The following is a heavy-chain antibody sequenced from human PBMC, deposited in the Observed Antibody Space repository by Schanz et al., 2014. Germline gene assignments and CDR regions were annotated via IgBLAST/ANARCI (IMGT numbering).Heavy chain of an antibody. CDR1: GYIFIGYF. CDR2: INPGSGDT. J-gene: IGHJ4*02. D-gene: IGHD6-19*01. Sequence: QGQLVESGGEVKKPGASVKVSCKASGYIFIGYFIHWVRQAPGQGLEWMGWINPGSGDTKYSPKVQGRVTMTRDTSITTAYMELNRLTYDDTAVYYCARDDGFSSGGGQGTLVTVSS. V-gene: IGHV1-2*02. CDR3: ARDDGFSSG.